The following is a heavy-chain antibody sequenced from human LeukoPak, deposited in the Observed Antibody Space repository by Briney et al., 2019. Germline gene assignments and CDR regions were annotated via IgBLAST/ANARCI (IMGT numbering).Heavy chain of an antibody. J-gene: IGHJ4*02. D-gene: IGHD2-15*01. CDR2: ISYDGSNK. CDR3: AKLPSVVAASDY. CDR1: GFTFSSYG. V-gene: IGHV3-30*18. Sequence: GGSLRLSCAASGFTFSSYGMHWVRQAPGKGLEWVAVISYDGSNKYDADSVKGRFTISRDNSKNTLYLQMNSLRAEDTAVYYCAKLPSVVAASDYWGQGTLVTVSS.